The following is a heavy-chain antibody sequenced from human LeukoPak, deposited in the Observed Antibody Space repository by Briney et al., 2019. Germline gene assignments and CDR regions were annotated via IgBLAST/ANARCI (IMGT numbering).Heavy chain of an antibody. V-gene: IGHV4-4*07. J-gene: IGHJ6*03. Sequence: SETLSLTCTVSGGSISSYYWSWIRQPAGKGLEWIGRIYTSGSTNYNPSLKSRVTMSVDTSKNQFSLKLSSVTAADTAVYYCARDQIVVVPAAGDYYYYYYYMDVWGKGTTVTVSS. CDR2: IYTSGST. CDR1: GGSISSYY. CDR3: ARDQIVVVPAAGDYYYYYYYMDV. D-gene: IGHD2-2*01.